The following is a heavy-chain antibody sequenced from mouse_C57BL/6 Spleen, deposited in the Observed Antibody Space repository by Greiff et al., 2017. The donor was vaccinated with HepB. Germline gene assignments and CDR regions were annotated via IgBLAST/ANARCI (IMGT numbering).Heavy chain of an antibody. CDR2: IYPGSGST. Sequence: QVQLQQSGAELVKPGASVKMSCKASGYTFTSYWITWVKQRPGQGLEWIGDIYPGSGSTNYNEKFKSKATLTVDTSSSTAYMQLSSLTSEDSAVYYCARGADYYGSSYGFDYWGQGTTLTVSS. CDR3: ARGADYYGSSYGFDY. CDR1: GYTFTSYW. D-gene: IGHD1-1*01. V-gene: IGHV1-55*01. J-gene: IGHJ2*01.